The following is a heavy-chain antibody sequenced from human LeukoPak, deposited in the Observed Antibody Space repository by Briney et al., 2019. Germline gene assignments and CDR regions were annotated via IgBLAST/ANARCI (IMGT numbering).Heavy chain of an antibody. CDR2: ISNDGSIT. J-gene: IGHJ4*02. D-gene: IGHD4-11*01. CDR1: GFSFSSYG. CDR3: AKSKSPYPMDYIFDF. Sequence: PGGSVRLSCAASGFSFSSYGMHWVRQAPGKGLEWVAVISNDGSITKYGDSVKGRSTISRDNSKNTLYVQMNSLRTDDAAVYYCAKSKSPYPMDYIFDFWGQGTLVTVSS. V-gene: IGHV3-30*18.